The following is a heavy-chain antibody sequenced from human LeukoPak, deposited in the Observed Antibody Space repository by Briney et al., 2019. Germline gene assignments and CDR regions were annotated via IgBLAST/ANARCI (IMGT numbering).Heavy chain of an antibody. J-gene: IGHJ4*02. V-gene: IGHV3-66*01. CDR3: AKANWVSNADAVW. Sequence: GGSLKLSCAASGFIVSSNYMSWVRQSPGKGLEWVSVIYTGGTTNYADSVKGRFTISRDDSRNTVYLRLNNLRVEDTAIYYCAKANWVSNADAVWWGQGTQVTVSS. CDR1: GFIVSSNY. D-gene: IGHD1-1*01. CDR2: IYTGGTT.